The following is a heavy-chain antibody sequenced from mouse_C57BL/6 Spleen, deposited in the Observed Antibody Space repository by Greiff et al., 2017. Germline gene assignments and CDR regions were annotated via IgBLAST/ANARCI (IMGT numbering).Heavy chain of an antibody. CDR2: IFPETGGT. Sequence: VQLQQSGAELVRPGASVTLSCKASGYTFTDYEMHWVKQTPVHGLEWIGAIFPETGGTAYNEKFKGKAILTAEKSSSTAYMELRILTSEDSAVXYCTRWSNCGGFAYWGQGTLVTVSA. V-gene: IGHV1-15*01. D-gene: IGHD2-5*01. CDR3: TRWSNCGGFAY. J-gene: IGHJ3*01. CDR1: GYTFTDYE.